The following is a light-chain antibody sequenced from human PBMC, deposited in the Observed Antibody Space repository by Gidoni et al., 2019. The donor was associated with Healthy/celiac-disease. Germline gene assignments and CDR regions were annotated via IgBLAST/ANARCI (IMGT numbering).Light chain of an antibody. J-gene: IGKJ5*01. V-gene: IGKV1-39*01. CDR1: QSISSY. CDR3: QQTYSTPPIT. Sequence: DIHMTQSPSSLSASVGDRVTITCRASQSISSYLNWYQQKPGKAPKLLIYAASSLQSGVPSRLSGSGSGTDFTLTISSLQPEDFATYYCQQTYSTPPITFXHXTRLEIK. CDR2: AAS.